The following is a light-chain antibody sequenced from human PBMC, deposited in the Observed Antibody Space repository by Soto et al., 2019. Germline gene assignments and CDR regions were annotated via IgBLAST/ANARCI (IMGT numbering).Light chain of an antibody. V-gene: IGLV1-44*01. CDR1: SSNIGSNT. Sequence: QSVLTQPPSASGTPGQRVTISCSGSSSNIGSNTVSWYQQLPGTAPKLLIYGNNQRPSGVPDRFSGSKSGTSASLAISGLQSEDEADYYCAAWDDSLNGYVFGAGTKVTVL. CDR2: GNN. CDR3: AAWDDSLNGYV. J-gene: IGLJ1*01.